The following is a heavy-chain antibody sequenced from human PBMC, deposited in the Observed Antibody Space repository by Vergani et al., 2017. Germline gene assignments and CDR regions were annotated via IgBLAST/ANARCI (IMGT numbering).Heavy chain of an antibody. Sequence: QVQLVESGGGVVQPGGSLRLSCAASGFTFSSYGMHWVRQAPGKGREWVAFIRYEGSNKYYADSVKGRYTISRDNSKNTLYLQMNSLRAEDTAVYYCAKDLDDILTGPFDYWGQGTLVTVSS. CDR1: GFTFSSYG. D-gene: IGHD3-9*01. CDR3: AKDLDDILTGPFDY. CDR2: IRYEGSNK. J-gene: IGHJ4*02. V-gene: IGHV3-30*02.